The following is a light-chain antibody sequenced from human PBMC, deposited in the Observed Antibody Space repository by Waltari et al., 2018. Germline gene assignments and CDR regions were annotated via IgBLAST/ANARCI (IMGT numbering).Light chain of an antibody. CDR1: RNLSNG. CDR2: GAS. Sequence: DIQMTQSPSTLSASIGDRVTITCRASRNLSNGLAWYQQKPGKAPKLLIYGASSLESGVPSRFSGSGSGTEFTLTISSLQPDDFATYYCQQYNTYSRTFGQGTTVEVK. J-gene: IGKJ1*01. CDR3: QQYNTYSRT. V-gene: IGKV1-5*01.